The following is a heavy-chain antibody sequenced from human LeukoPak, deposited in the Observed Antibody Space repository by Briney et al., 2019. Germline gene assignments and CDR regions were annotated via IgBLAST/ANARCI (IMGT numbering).Heavy chain of an antibody. CDR3: AKDTGSARLDY. J-gene: IGHJ4*02. V-gene: IGHV3-30*18. CDR2: ISYDGTNK. CDR1: GFPFNTYG. Sequence: GGSLRLSCAASGFPFNTYGMHWVRQAPGKGLAWVAVISYDGTNKFYADSVKGRFTISRDNSRNTVYLQVNRLRVEDTAVYYCAKDTGSARLDYWGQGTLVTVSS. D-gene: IGHD4-17*01.